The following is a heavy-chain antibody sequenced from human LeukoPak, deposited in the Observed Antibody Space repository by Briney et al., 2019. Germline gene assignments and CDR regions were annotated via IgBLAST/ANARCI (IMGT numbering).Heavy chain of an antibody. CDR3: ARSKRGDFWSGYYYYMDV. J-gene: IGHJ6*03. V-gene: IGHV1-8*03. CDR2: MNPNSGNT. CDR1: GYTFTSYD. D-gene: IGHD3-3*01. Sequence: ASVKVSCKASGYTFTSYDINWVRQATGQGLEWMGWMNPNSGNTGYAQKFQGRVTITRNTSISTAYMELSSLRSEDTAVYYCARSKRGDFWSGYYYYMDVWGKGTTVTVSS.